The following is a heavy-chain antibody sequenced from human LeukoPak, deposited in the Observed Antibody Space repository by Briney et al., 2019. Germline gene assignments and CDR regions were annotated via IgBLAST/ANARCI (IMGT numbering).Heavy chain of an antibody. CDR3: ARRPSAGTNFDY. CDR1: GFTFSSYS. J-gene: IGHJ4*02. V-gene: IGHV3-69-1*02. D-gene: IGHD6-25*01. CDR2: ISSSSTI. Sequence: GGSLRLSCAASGFTFSSYSMNWVRQAPGKGLEWVSSISSSSTIYYADSVKGRFTISRDNAKNSLYLQMNSLRAEDTAVYYCARRPSAGTNFDYWGQGTLVTVSS.